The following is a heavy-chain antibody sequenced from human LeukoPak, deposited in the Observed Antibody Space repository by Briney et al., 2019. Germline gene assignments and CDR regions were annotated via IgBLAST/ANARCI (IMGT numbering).Heavy chain of an antibody. CDR2: IRGTGTST. J-gene: IGHJ4*02. CDR1: GFTFSSYG. V-gene: IGHV3-23*01. Sequence: GGSLRLSCAGSGFTFSSYGMSWVRQAPGKELEWVSAIRGTGTSTYYADSVKGRFTISRDNSKNTLYLQMNSLRAEDTAVYYCAKVTYGSGTYGAFDYWGQGTLVTVSS. CDR3: AKVTYGSGTYGAFDY. D-gene: IGHD3-10*01.